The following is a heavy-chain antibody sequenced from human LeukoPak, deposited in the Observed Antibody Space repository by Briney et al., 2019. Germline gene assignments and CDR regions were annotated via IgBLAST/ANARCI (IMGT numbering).Heavy chain of an antibody. CDR2: IYYSGST. V-gene: IGHV4-31*03. J-gene: IGHJ4*02. Sequence: PSQTLSLTCTVSGGSISSGGYYWSWIRQHPGKGLEWIGYIYYSGSTYYNPSLKSRVTISVDTSKNQFSLKLSSVTAADTAVYYCARGPRLLWFGESKAYFDYWGQGTLVTVSS. D-gene: IGHD3-10*01. CDR3: ARGPRLLWFGESKAYFDY. CDR1: GGSISSGGYY.